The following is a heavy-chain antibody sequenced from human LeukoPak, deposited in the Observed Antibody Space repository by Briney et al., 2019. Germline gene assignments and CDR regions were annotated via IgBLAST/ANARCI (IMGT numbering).Heavy chain of an antibody. CDR2: IYTSGST. CDR1: GGSISSGSYY. J-gene: IGHJ6*03. V-gene: IGHV4-61*02. D-gene: IGHD5-24*01. CDR3: ARMATSGPVFYYYYYMDV. Sequence: SQTLSLTCTVSGGSISSGSYYWSWIRQPAGKGLEWIGRIYTSGSTNYNPSLKSRVTISLDTSKNQFSLKLSSVTAADTAVYYCARMATSGPVFYYYYYMDVWGKGATVTVS.